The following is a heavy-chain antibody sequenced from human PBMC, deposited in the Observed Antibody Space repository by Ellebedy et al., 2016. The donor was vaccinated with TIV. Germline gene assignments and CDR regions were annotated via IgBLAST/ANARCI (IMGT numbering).Heavy chain of an antibody. D-gene: IGHD6-13*01. Sequence: KFQGRVTMTRDTSTSTVYMELSSLRSEDTAVYYCAREKTDYSSSWYEYWGQGTLVTVSS. J-gene: IGHJ4*02. CDR3: AREKTDYSSSWYEY. V-gene: IGHV1-46*01.